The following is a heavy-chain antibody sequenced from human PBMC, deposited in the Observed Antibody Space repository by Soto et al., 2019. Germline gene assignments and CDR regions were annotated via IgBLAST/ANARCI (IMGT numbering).Heavy chain of an antibody. CDR2: IYYSGST. V-gene: IGHV4-59*01. CDR1: GGSISSYY. Sequence: LSLTCTVSGGSISSYYWSWIRQPPGKGLEWIGYIYYSGSTNYNPSLKSRVTISVDTSKNQFSLKLSSVTAADTAVYYCARQNYDILTGYDYWGQGTLVTVPS. J-gene: IGHJ4*02. CDR3: ARQNYDILTGYDY. D-gene: IGHD3-9*01.